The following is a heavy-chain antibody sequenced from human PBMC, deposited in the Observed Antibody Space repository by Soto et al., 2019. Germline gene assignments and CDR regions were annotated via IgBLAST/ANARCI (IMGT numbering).Heavy chain of an antibody. J-gene: IGHJ5*02. CDR3: ARDVTTGVTIFGVVKHNWFDP. CDR1: GFTFSSYW. Sequence: GSLGLSGAASGFTFSSYWVSGCLQSPVKGLGCGAKFKQDGSAKYYEDSVTGRFNIPRDNAKNSLYLQMNSLRAEDTAVYYCARDVTTGVTIFGVVKHNWFDPWGQGTPVTVSS. V-gene: IGHV3-7*01. CDR2: FKQDGSAK. D-gene: IGHD3-3*01.